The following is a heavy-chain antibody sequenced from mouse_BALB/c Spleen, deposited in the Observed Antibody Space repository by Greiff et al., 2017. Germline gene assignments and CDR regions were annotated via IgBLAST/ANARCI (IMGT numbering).Heavy chain of an antibody. V-gene: IGHV1-54*01. CDR1: GYAFTNYL. J-gene: IGHJ3*01. CDR3: ARDSYDPPFAY. CDR2: INPGSGGT. D-gene: IGHD1-1*02. Sequence: VQLQQSGAELVRPGTSVKVSCKASGYAFTNYLIEWVKQRPGQGLEWIGVINPGSGGTNYNEKFKGKATLTADKSSSTAYMQLSSLTSDDSAVYFCARDSYDPPFAYWGQGTLVTVSA.